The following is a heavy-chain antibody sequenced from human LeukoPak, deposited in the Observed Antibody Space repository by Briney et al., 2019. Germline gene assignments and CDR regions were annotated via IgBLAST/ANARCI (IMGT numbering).Heavy chain of an antibody. CDR2: MNPHSGNT. CDR1: GYTFTSYD. CDR3: ARGRRDVFDI. Sequence: ASVKVSCKASGYTFTSYDINWVRQATGQGLEWMGWMNPHSGNTGYAQKFLGRITLTRNTSTSMAYMELTSLKSEDTAVYYCARGRRDVFDIWGQGTTVTVS. J-gene: IGHJ3*02. V-gene: IGHV1-8*01.